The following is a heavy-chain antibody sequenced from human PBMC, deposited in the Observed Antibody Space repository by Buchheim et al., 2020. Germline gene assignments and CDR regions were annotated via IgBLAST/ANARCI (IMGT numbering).Heavy chain of an antibody. CDR3: ARHIRNYDFWSGYSPYYYGMDV. Sequence: QLQLQESGPGLVKPSETLSLTCTVSGGSISSSSYYWGWIRQPPGKGLEWIGSIYYSGSTYYNPSLKSRVTISVDTSKNQFSLKLSSVTAADTAVYYCARHIRNYDFWSGYSPYYYGMDVWGQGTT. CDR1: GGSISSSSYY. V-gene: IGHV4-39*01. CDR2: IYYSGST. D-gene: IGHD3-3*01. J-gene: IGHJ6*02.